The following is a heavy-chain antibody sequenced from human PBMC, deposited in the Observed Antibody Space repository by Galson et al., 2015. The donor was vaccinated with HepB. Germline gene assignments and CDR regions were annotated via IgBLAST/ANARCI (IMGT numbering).Heavy chain of an antibody. CDR1: GGTFSRYA. CDR2: IIPIFGTA. V-gene: IGHV1-69*05. J-gene: IGHJ5*02. D-gene: IGHD2-2*01. CDR3: ARDIVVVPGWFDP. Sequence: SVKVSCKASGGTFSRYAVSWVRQAPGQGLEWMGGIIPIFGTANYAQKFQGRVTITTDESTSTAYMELSSLRSEDTAVYYCARDIVVVPGWFDPWGQGTLVTVSS.